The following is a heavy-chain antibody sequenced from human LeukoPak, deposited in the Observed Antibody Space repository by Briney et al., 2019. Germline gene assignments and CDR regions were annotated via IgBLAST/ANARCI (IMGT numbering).Heavy chain of an antibody. CDR3: ARDKAPRYSSGWYYFDY. Sequence: QAGGSLRLSCAASGFTFTTYWMTWVRQAPGKGLEWVAVISSDGTKKYYGDSVKGRFTTSRDTSKNTLYLQMNSLRVEDTAVYYCARDKAPRYSSGWYYFDYWGQGTLVTVSS. CDR1: GFTFTTYW. V-gene: IGHV3-30-3*01. J-gene: IGHJ4*02. CDR2: ISSDGTKK. D-gene: IGHD6-19*01.